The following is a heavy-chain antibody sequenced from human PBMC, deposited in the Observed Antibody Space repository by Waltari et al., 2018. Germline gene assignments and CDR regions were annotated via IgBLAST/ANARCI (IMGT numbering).Heavy chain of an antibody. V-gene: IGHV4-34*01. CDR1: GGSFSVYS. CDR3: ASAYCGGDCYSVMPAFDI. CDR2: INHSGST. Sequence: QLQLQQWGAGLLKPSETLSLTCAVYGGSFSVYSWNWIRQPPVKGLEWIGEINHSGSTNYNPYLKSRVTISVDTSKNQFSLKLSSVTAADTAVYYCASAYCGGDCYSVMPAFDIWGQGTMVTVSS. J-gene: IGHJ3*02. D-gene: IGHD2-21*01.